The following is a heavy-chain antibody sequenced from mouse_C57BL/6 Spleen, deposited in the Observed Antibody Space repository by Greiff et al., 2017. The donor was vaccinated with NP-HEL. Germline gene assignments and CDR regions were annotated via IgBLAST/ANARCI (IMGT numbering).Heavy chain of an antibody. D-gene: IGHD2-1*01. CDR3: ARDGNYALAWFAY. CDR2: ISSGSSTI. J-gene: IGHJ3*01. V-gene: IGHV5-17*01. Sequence: EVKLMESGGGLVKPGGSLKLSCAASGFTFSDYGMHWVRQAPEKGLEWVAYISSGSSTIYYADTVKGRFTISRDNAKNTLFLQMTSLRSEDTAMYYCARDGNYALAWFAYWGQGTLVTVSA. CDR1: GFTFSDYG.